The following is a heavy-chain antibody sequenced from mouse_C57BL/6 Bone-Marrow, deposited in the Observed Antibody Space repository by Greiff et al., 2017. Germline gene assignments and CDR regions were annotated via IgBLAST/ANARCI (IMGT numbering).Heavy chain of an antibody. Sequence: QVQLQQSGPGLVQPSQSLSITCTVSGFSLTSYGVHWVRQSPGKGLDWLGVIWRGGSTDYNAALMSRLSIIKDNSTSQVFFKMNSLRTDDTSIYYCAKTFYGNYWYFGVWGTGTTVTVSS. CDR2: IWRGGST. CDR1: GFSLTSYG. J-gene: IGHJ1*03. D-gene: IGHD2-10*01. V-gene: IGHV2-5*01. CDR3: AKTFYGNYWYFGV.